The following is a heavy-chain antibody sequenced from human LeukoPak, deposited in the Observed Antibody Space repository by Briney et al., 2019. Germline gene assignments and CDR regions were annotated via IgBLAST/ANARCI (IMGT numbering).Heavy chain of an antibody. J-gene: IGHJ6*03. Sequence: GASVSVCCKAAGYTFSGYFMHWVREAPGRGPEWMGWINPNTGGTHYAEKFHGRVTMTRYTSISTVYMELSRLTSDDTAMYSCARDSRLNFDNGGFFNYYLDVWGKGTTVTVSS. CDR1: GYTFSGYF. D-gene: IGHD4-23*01. V-gene: IGHV1-2*02. CDR2: INPNTGGT. CDR3: ARDSRLNFDNGGFFNYYLDV.